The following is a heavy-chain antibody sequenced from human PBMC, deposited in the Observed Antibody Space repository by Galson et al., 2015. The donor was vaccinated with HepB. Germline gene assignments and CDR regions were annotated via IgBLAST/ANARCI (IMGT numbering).Heavy chain of an antibody. Sequence: SVKVSCKASGYTFITYGITWVRQAPGQGLEWMGWISAYNRNTDYAQKFQGRVTMTTDTSTSTAYMELRSLRSDDTAVYYCARAIAVAGTSRCDQWGQGTLVTVSS. J-gene: IGHJ5*02. CDR2: ISAYNRNT. CDR3: ARAIAVAGTSRCDQ. D-gene: IGHD6-19*01. CDR1: GYTFITYG. V-gene: IGHV1-18*01.